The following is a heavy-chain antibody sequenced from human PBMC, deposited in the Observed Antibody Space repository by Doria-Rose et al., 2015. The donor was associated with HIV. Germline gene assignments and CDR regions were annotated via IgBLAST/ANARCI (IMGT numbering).Heavy chain of an antibody. CDR2: IFSCDER. J-gene: IGHJ4*02. CDR3: ARIKSSRWYHKYYFDF. CDR1: GVSLSSPGMG. D-gene: IGHD6-13*01. V-gene: IGHV2-26*01. Sequence: QESGPVLMKPTETLTLTCTVSGVSLSSPGMGVSWIRQPPGKALEWLANIFSCDERSYKTSLKSRLTISRGTSKSQVVLTMTDMDPVDTATYYCARIKSSRWYHKYYFDFWGQGTLVIVSA.